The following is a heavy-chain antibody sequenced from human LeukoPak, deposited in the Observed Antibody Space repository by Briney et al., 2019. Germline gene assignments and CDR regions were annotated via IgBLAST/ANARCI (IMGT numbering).Heavy chain of an antibody. Sequence: GGSLRLSCAASGFTFSSYAMPWVRQAPGKGLEWVAVISYDGNNKYYADSVKGRFTISRDNSKNTLYLQMDSLRAEDTAVYYCFLRDGPYNWFDPWGQGTLVTVSS. V-gene: IGHV3-30*01. CDR3: FLRDGPYNWFDP. CDR2: ISYDGNNK. J-gene: IGHJ5*02. CDR1: GFTFSSYA. D-gene: IGHD5-24*01.